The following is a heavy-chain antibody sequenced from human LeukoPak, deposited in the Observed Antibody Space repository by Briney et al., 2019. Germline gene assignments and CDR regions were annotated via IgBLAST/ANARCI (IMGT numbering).Heavy chain of an antibody. V-gene: IGHV3-33*06. D-gene: IGHD4-17*01. CDR2: IYYDGNNN. Sequence: GGSLRLSCTASGFTFRNYGMHWVRQAPGKGLEWVAVIYYDGNNNYYADSVKGRFTISRDNSDNTLYLQMNSPRADDTAVYYCAKGSIFGDYGDFDHWGQGTLVTVSS. CDR1: GFTFRNYG. CDR3: AKGSIFGDYGDFDH. J-gene: IGHJ4*02.